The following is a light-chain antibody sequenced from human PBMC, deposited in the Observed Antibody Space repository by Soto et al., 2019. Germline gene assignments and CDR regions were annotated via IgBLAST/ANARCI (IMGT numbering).Light chain of an antibody. V-gene: IGLV2-14*01. Sequence: LTQPASVSGSPGQSITISCTGTSSDVGGYNYVSWYQQHPGKAPKLMIYDVSNRPSGVSNRFSGSKSGNTASLTISGLQAEDEADYYCSSYTSSSTLVVFGTGTKLTVL. J-gene: IGLJ1*01. CDR3: SSYTSSSTLVV. CDR2: DVS. CDR1: SSDVGGYNY.